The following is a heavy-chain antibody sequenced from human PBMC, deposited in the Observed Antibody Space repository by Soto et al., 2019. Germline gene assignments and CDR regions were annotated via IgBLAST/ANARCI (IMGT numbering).Heavy chain of an antibody. Sequence: VQLVQSGAEVKNPGPSVKVSCKASGYTFTSYYMPWVRQAPGQGLEWMGIINPSGGSTSYAQKFQGRATMTRDTSTSTVYMELSSLRSEDTAVYYWARASGPPRRDAFDIWGQGKMVTVSS. CDR2: INPSGGST. CDR3: ARASGPPRRDAFDI. J-gene: IGHJ3*02. CDR1: GYTFTSYY. V-gene: IGHV1-46*01. D-gene: IGHD2-15*01.